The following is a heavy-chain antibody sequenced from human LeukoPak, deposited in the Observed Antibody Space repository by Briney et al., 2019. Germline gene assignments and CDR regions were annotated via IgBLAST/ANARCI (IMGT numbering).Heavy chain of an antibody. CDR3: ARDRPYCSSTSCYVYYYYYMDV. D-gene: IGHD2-2*01. CDR2: INPSGGST. J-gene: IGHJ6*03. CDR1: GYTFTSYY. Sequence: GASVKVSCKASGYTFTSYYMHWVRQAPGQGLEWMGIINPSGGSTSYAQKFQGRVTMTRDMSTSTVYMELSSPRSEDTAVYYCARDRPYCSSTSCYVYYYYYMDVWGKGTTVTVSS. V-gene: IGHV1-46*01.